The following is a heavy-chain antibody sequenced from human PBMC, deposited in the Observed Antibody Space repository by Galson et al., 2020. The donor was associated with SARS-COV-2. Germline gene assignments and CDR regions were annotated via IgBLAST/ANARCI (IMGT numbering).Heavy chain of an antibody. CDR2: IYYSGST. Sequence: SETLSLTCTVSGGSISSGGYYWSWIRQHPGKGLEWIGYIYYSGSTNYNPSLKSRVTISVDTTKNQFSLKLISVTAADTAVYYCAREEMEQQLPLYGIDLWGQGTTVTVS. V-gene: IGHV4-31*03. D-gene: IGHD6-13*01. CDR3: AREEMEQQLPLYGIDL. CDR1: GGSISSGGYY. J-gene: IGHJ6*02.